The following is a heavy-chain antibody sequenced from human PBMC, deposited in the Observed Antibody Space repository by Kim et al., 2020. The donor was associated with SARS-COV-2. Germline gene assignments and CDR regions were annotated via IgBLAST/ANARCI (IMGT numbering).Heavy chain of an antibody. CDR2: IYSSGST. CDR1: GGSISSGGYY. J-gene: IGHJ4*02. CDR3: ARDPSRGLFRLDY. V-gene: IGHV4-31*03. Sequence: TLSLTCTFSGGSISSGGYYWSWLRQHPGKGLEWIGYIYSSGSTYYNPSLKSRVTISVDTSKNQLSLKLSSVTAADTAVYYCARDPSRGLFRLDYWGQGALVTVSS. D-gene: IGHD3-10*01.